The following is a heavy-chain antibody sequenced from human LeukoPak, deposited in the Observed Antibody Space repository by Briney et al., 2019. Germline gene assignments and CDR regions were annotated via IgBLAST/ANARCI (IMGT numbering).Heavy chain of an antibody. CDR2: ISYGGSNK. Sequence: GGSLRLSCAASGFTFSSYAMHWVRQAPGKGLEWVAVISYGGSNKYYADSVKGRFTISRDNSKNTLYLQMNSLRAEDTAVYYCARGITVTTMFFDYWGQGTLVTVSS. V-gene: IGHV3-30-3*01. CDR1: GFTFSSYA. D-gene: IGHD4-11*01. J-gene: IGHJ4*02. CDR3: ARGITVTTMFFDY.